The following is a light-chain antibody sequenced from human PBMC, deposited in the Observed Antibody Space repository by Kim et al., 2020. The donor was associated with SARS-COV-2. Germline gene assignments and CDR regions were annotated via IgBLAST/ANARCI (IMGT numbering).Light chain of an antibody. J-gene: IGKJ1*01. Sequence: PASISCRSSQSLLHSNGYNYLDWYLQKPGQSPQLLIYLGSNRASGVPERFSGSGSGTDFTLKISRVEAEDVGVYYCMQALQTPPTFGQGTKVDIK. CDR3: MQALQTPPT. CDR2: LGS. V-gene: IGKV2-28*01. CDR1: QSLLHSNGYNY.